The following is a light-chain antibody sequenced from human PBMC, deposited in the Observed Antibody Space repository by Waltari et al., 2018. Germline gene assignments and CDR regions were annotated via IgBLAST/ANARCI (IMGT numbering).Light chain of an antibody. Sequence: QSALTQPRSVSGSAGQSVTISCTGTGSDYVSWYQQLPGKAPKLAIYDVSKRPSGVPHRFSGSKSGSSASLTVSWLQAEDEADYYCCSFEDPWVFGGGTKLTVL. CDR1: GSDY. CDR2: DVS. V-gene: IGLV2-11*01. CDR3: CSFEDPWV. J-gene: IGLJ3*02.